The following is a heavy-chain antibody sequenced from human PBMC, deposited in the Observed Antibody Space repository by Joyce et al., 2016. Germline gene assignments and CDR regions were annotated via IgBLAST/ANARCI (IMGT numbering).Heavy chain of an antibody. J-gene: IGHJ3*02. CDR2: IAYDGPNK. CDR3: ARRSGIPAGRRPGAFDM. CDR1: GSIFSGYA. Sequence: QEQLEESGGGVVQQGTSLRLSCTASGSIFSGYAMNWGRQVPGKGLACVACIAYDGPNKFYADSVRGRFTISRDNYKNTLFLQMNSLTIEDAGVYYCARRSGIPAGRRPGAFDMWGQGTVVTVSS. D-gene: IGHD6-13*01. V-gene: IGHV3-30*04.